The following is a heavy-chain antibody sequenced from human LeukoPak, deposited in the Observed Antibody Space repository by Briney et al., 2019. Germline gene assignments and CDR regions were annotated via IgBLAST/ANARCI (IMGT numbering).Heavy chain of an antibody. CDR3: ARVRGDSGYDF. J-gene: IGHJ4*02. CDR2: IYYSGTT. Sequence: SETLSLTCTVSGGSISSYYWSWIRQPPGKGLEWIGYIYYSGTTNYNPSLKSRVTISVDTSKNQFSLKLSSVTAADTAVYYCARVRGDSGYDFWGQGTLVTVSS. D-gene: IGHD5-12*01. V-gene: IGHV4-59*01. CDR1: GGSISSYY.